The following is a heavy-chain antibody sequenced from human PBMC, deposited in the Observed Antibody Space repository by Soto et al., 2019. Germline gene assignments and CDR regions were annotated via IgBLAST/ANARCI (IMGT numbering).Heavy chain of an antibody. CDR3: ARPRNQWVSSWPFDY. CDR1: VGTFSSYA. CDR2: IIPIFGTA. J-gene: IGHJ4*02. V-gene: IGHV1-69*01. Sequence: QVQLVQSGAELNKPGASVKVSCKASVGTFSSYAISWVRQSPGQGREWMGGIIPIFGTAHYALKFQGRVTIIADDSTSTDYMELSSLISEDTAVYYRARPRNQWVSSWPFDYWGQGTLVTVSS. D-gene: IGHD6-13*01.